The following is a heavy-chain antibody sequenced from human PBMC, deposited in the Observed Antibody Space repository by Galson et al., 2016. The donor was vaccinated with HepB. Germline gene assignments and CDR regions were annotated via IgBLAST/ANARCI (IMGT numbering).Heavy chain of an antibody. V-gene: IGHV3-23*01. CDR2: TSGGGDST. Sequence: SLRLSCAASGFTFSSYAMSWFRQAPGKGLDWVSSTSGGGDSTFYADSVKGRFSISRDNSKDTLYLQLNSLRADDTAVYYCAKGNIDYLPAAPYAWGQGTLVTVSS. CDR3: AKGNIDYLPAAPYA. J-gene: IGHJ5*02. CDR1: GFTFSSYA. D-gene: IGHD2-2*01.